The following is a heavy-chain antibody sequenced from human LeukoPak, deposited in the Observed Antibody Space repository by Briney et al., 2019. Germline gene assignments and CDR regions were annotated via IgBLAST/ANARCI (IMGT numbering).Heavy chain of an antibody. D-gene: IGHD1-1*01. CDR1: GFTFAGYA. Sequence: GGSLRLSCAASGFTFAGYAMTWVRQAPGKGLEWVSLISGSGGSTYYADVVKGRFTISRDNSKNTLYPQMNSLRAEDTAVYYCVKDSHPKLEPKGYWGQGTLVTVSS. CDR2: ISGSGGST. CDR3: VKDSHPKLEPKGY. V-gene: IGHV3-23*01. J-gene: IGHJ4*02.